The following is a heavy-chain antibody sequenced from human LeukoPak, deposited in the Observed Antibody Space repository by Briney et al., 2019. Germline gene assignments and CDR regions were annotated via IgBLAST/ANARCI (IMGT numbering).Heavy chain of an antibody. V-gene: IGHV4-4*02. J-gene: IGHJ4*02. D-gene: IGHD4-11*01. CDR2: IHHSVGT. Sequence: SGTLSHTCAVSGGFISSGNWWGWFRQPPGKGLEWIGEIHHSVGTNYNPSPKSRVAISMDKSKNQFSLDVTSVTAADTAMYYCARKGPATIADYWGRGTLVTVSS. CDR1: GGFISSGNW. CDR3: ARKGPATIADY.